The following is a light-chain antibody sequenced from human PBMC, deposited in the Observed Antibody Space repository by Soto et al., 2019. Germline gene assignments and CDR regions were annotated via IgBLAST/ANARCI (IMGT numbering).Light chain of an antibody. CDR1: QSVGSF. Sequence: EIVLTQSPATLSLSPGERATLSCRASQSVGSFLAWYQQKSGQTPRLLIDDASNRAPGIPARFSGSGSGTHFTLTISSREPEDFAVYYWQHRSNWLGTFGPGTKVDIK. CDR2: DAS. J-gene: IGKJ3*01. V-gene: IGKV3-11*01. CDR3: QHRSNWLGT.